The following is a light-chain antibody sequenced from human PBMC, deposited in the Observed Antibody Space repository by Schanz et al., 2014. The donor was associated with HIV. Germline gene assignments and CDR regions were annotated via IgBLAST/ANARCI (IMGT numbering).Light chain of an antibody. CDR3: SSYAGTNNFWV. V-gene: IGLV2-8*01. CDR2: EVS. Sequence: QSALTQPPSASGSPGQSVAISCTGTRSDVGGYDHVSWYQQHPGKAPKIMIYEVSKRPSGVPDRFSGSKSGNTASLTVSGLQAEDEADYYCSSYAGTNNFWVFGGGTKLTVL. CDR1: RSDVGGYDH. J-gene: IGLJ3*02.